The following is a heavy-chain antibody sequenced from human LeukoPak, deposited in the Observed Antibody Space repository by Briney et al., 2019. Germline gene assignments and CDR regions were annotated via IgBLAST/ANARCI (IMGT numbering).Heavy chain of an antibody. Sequence: GGSLRLSCAASGFTFGSYSMNWVRQAPGKGLEWVSSISTSSDYIYYADPVKGRFTISRDNAKNSLYLQMNSLRVEDTAVYYCVRDSSWFDNWGQGTLVTVSS. CDR1: GFTFGSYS. CDR3: VRDSSWFDN. J-gene: IGHJ4*02. V-gene: IGHV3-21*01. CDR2: ISTSSDYI. D-gene: IGHD6-13*01.